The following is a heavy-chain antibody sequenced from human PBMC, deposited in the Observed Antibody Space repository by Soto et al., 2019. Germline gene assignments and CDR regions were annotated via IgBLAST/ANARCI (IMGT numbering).Heavy chain of an antibody. J-gene: IGHJ6*02. D-gene: IGHD3-3*01. CDR2: INPSGGST. CDR1: GYTFTSYY. CDR3: ATILHPDDEYYYYGMDV. V-gene: IGHV1-46*01. Sequence: ASVKVSCKASGYTFTSYYMHWARQAPGQGLEWMGIINPSGGSTSYAQKFQGRVTMTRDTSTSTVYMELSSLRSEDTAVYYCATILHPDDEYYYYGMDVWGQGTTVTVSS.